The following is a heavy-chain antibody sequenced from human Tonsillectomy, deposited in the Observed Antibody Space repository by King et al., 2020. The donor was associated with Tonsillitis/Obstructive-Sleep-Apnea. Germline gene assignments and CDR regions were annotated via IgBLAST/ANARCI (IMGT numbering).Heavy chain of an antibody. CDR1: GYTFTSYG. V-gene: IGHV1-18*01. D-gene: IGHD6-13*01. CDR2: ISAYSGNT. Sequence: QLVQSGAEVKNPGASVKVSCKASGYTFTSYGINWVRQAPGQGLEWMGWISAYSGNTNYAQKLQGRVSMTTDTSTNTAYMDLRSLRYDDTAVYYCARADPISAAGTFDPWGQGTLDTVSS. J-gene: IGHJ5*02. CDR3: ARADPISAAGTFDP.